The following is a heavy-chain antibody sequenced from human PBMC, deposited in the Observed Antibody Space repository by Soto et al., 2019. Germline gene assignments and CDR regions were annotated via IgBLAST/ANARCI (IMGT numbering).Heavy chain of an antibody. J-gene: IGHJ4*02. CDR2: IVPVFGSA. V-gene: IGHV1-69*12. Sequence: QVQLVESGAEVKKTGSSVKVSCKTSGGDFKNYGVSWVRQAPGQGLEWMGGIVPVFGSAKYGQIFQGRVTITADDLTSTTYMELSGLKPEDTAIYYCAREIAATGFHFWGQGTLVIVSS. CDR1: GGDFKNYG. D-gene: IGHD3-9*01. CDR3: AREIAATGFHF.